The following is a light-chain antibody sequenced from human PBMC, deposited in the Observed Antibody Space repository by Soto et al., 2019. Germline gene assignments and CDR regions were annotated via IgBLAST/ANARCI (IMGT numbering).Light chain of an antibody. CDR1: QGIGND. V-gene: IGKV1-6*02. J-gene: IGKJ4*01. Sequence: AIKLTQSPSSLSASVGDTVTITCRASQGIGNDLGWYQQKSGKAPKLLIYAASNLQSAVPSRFSGSGSGTDFTLTISGLQPEDVATYYCLQDNNYPLTFGGGTKVDIK. CDR3: LQDNNYPLT. CDR2: AAS.